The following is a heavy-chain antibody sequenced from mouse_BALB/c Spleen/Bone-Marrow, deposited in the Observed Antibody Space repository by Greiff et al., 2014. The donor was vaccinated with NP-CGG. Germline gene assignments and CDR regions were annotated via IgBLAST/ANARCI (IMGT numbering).Heavy chain of an antibody. CDR1: GYSITSGYS. V-gene: IGHV3-1*02. J-gene: IGHJ4*01. CDR2: IHYSGST. Sequence: VQLQQSGPDLVKPSQSLSLTCTVTGYSITSGYSWHWIRQFPGNKLEWRGFIHYSGSTNYNPSLKSRISITRDTSKNQFFLQLNSVTTEDTATYYCTRRGLYYGYAMDYWGQGTSVTVSS. D-gene: IGHD1-1*02. CDR3: TRRGLYYGYAMDY.